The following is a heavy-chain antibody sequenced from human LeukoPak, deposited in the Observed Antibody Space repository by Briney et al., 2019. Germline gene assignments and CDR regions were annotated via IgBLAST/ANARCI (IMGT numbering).Heavy chain of an antibody. Sequence: SETLSLTCTVSGGSISSYYWSWIRQPPGKGLEWIGYIYCSGSTNYNPSLKSRVTISVDTSKNQFSLKLSSVTAADTAVYYCARHGVYDSSGYYALGYYYGMDVWGQGTTVTVSS. CDR2: IYCSGST. J-gene: IGHJ6*02. V-gene: IGHV4-59*08. CDR3: ARHGVYDSSGYYALGYYYGMDV. CDR1: GGSISSYY. D-gene: IGHD3-22*01.